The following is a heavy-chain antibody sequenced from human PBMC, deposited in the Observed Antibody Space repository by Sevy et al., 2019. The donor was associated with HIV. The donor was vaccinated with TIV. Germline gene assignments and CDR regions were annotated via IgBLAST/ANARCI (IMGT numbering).Heavy chain of an antibody. CDR3: ARCGGYGVWRYYGMDV. Sequence: GGSLRLSCAASGFTFSSYEMNWVRQAPGKGLEWVSYISSSGSTIYYADSVKGRFTISREKAKNSLFLQMNSLRAEDTAVYYCARCGGYGVWRYYGMDVWGQGTTVTVSS. CDR2: ISSSGSTI. CDR1: GFTFSSYE. D-gene: IGHD3-16*01. J-gene: IGHJ6*02. V-gene: IGHV3-48*03.